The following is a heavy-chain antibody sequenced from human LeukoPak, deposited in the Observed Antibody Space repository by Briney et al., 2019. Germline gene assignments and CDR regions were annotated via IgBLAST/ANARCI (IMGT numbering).Heavy chain of an antibody. D-gene: IGHD3-3*01. J-gene: IGHJ4*02. CDR1: GFTFSSYA. CDR2: LYSDGST. V-gene: IGHV3-23*03. CDR3: AKEYYDFWSGYYYFDN. Sequence: GGSLRLSCAASGFTFSSYAMSWVRQAPGKGLEWVSALYSDGSTYYADSVKGRFTISRDNSKNTLYLQMNSLRAEDTAVYYCAKEYYDFWSGYYYFDNWGQGTLVTVSS.